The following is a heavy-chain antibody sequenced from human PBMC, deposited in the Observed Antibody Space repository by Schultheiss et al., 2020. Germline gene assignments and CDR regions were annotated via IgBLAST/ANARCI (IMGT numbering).Heavy chain of an antibody. CDR3: AKDHLESDY. Sequence: GGSLRLSCAASGFTFNTYVMYWVRQAPGKGLEWVAVIWHDGSNKYYADSVKGRFTISRDYSKNTLYLQMNSLRAEDTAVCYCAKDHLESDYWGQGTLVTVYS. CDR1: GFTFNTYV. CDR2: IWHDGSNK. D-gene: IGHD1-1*01. J-gene: IGHJ4*02. V-gene: IGHV3-30*02.